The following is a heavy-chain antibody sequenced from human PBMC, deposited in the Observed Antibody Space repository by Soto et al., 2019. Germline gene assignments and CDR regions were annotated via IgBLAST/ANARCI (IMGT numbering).Heavy chain of an antibody. Sequence: QVQLVQSGAEVKKPGASVNVSCKASGYTFTSYGISWVRQAPGQGLEWMGWISAYNGNTNYAQKHQSRVTMTTDTCTRRADMERRNLRSDDTAGYYCAKKRAVVALIDYLGQGTLVTGSS. J-gene: IGHJ4*02. CDR2: ISAYNGNT. CDR3: AKKRAVVALIDY. CDR1: GYTFTSYG. V-gene: IGHV1-18*01. D-gene: IGHD2-15*01.